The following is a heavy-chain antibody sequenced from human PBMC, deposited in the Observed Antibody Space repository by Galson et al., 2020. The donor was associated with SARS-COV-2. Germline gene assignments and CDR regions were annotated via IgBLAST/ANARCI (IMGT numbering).Heavy chain of an antibody. CDR1: GYSFTSYW. CDR2: IYPGDSDT. Sequence: GESLKISCKGSGYSFTSYWIGWVRQMPGKGLEWMGIIYPGDSDTRYSPSFQGQVTISADKSISTAYLQWSSLKASDTAMYYCARHEFKYSSGWYYYYGMDVWGQGTTVTVS. V-gene: IGHV5-51*01. D-gene: IGHD6-19*01. J-gene: IGHJ6*02. CDR3: ARHEFKYSSGWYYYYGMDV.